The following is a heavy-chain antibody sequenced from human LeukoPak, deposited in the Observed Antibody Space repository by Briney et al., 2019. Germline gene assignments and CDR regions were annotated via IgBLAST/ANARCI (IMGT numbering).Heavy chain of an antibody. V-gene: IGHV5-51*01. Sequence: GESLKTSCKGSGYSFTYYWIGWVRQMPGEGLEWMGIIYPGDSNTRYRPSFQGQVTISVDKSISTAYLQWSSLKASDTAMYYCARQDGNLKYYFDYWGQGTLVSFSS. J-gene: IGHJ4*02. D-gene: IGHD1-1*01. CDR3: ARQDGNLKYYFDY. CDR2: IYPGDSNT. CDR1: GYSFTYYW.